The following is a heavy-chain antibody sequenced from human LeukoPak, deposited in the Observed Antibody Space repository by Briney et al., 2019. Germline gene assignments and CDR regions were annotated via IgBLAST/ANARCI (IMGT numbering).Heavy chain of an antibody. D-gene: IGHD2-2*01. J-gene: IGHJ5*02. CDR2: MNPNSGNT. CDR3: ARVIVVVPPTKVWFDP. Sequence: ASVKVSCKASGYTFTSYDINWVRQATGQGLEWMGWMNPNSGNTGYAQKFQGRVTITRDTSISTAYMELSSLRSEDTAVYYCARVIVVVPPTKVWFDPWGQGTLVTVSS. CDR1: GYTFTSYD. V-gene: IGHV1-8*03.